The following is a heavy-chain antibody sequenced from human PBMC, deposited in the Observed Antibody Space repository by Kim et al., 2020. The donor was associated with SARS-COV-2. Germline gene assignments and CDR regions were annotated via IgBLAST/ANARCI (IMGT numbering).Heavy chain of an antibody. CDR2: ISSSGSTI. Sequence: GGSLRLSCAASGFTFSDYYMSWIRQAPGKGLEWVSYISSSGSTIYYADSVKGRFTISRDNAKNSLYLQMNSLRAEDTAVYYCAREGFDYDILTGYYNWFDPWGQGTLVTVSS. CDR1: GFTFSDYY. CDR3: AREGFDYDILTGYYNWFDP. V-gene: IGHV3-11*04. J-gene: IGHJ5*02. D-gene: IGHD3-9*01.